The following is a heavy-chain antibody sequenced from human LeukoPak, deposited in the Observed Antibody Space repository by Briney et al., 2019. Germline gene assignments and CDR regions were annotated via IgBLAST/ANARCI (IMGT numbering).Heavy chain of an antibody. J-gene: IGHJ3*02. CDR3: ARDPNGDYFGAFDM. CDR1: GFTFSSYA. V-gene: IGHV3-23*01. Sequence: GGSLRLSCAASGFTFSSYAMMWLRQAPGRGLEWVSAISGSGGRTLYADSVKGRFTISRDNSKNTLYLQMSSLRAEDTAVYYCARDPNGDYFGAFDMWGQGTMVTVSS. CDR2: ISGSGGRT. D-gene: IGHD4-17*01.